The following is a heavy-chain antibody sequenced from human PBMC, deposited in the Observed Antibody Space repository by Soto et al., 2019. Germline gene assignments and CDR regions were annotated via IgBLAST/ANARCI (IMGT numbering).Heavy chain of an antibody. J-gene: IGHJ6*02. D-gene: IGHD3-3*01. V-gene: IGHV1-69*13. CDR2: IIPIFGTA. CDR1: GGTFSSYA. CDR3: ASKATGLRFLEWFQYGMDV. Sequence: GASVKVSCKASGGTFSSYAMSWVRQAPGQGLEWMGGIIPIFGTANYAQKFQGRVTITADESTSTAYMELSSLRSEDTAVYYCASKATGLRFLEWFQYGMDVWGQGTTVTV.